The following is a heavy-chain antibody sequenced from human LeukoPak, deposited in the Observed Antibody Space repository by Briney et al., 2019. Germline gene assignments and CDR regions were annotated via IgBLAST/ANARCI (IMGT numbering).Heavy chain of an antibody. Sequence: PSETLSLTCTVSGGSISSSSYYWGWIRQPPGKGLEWIGSIYYSGSTYYNPSLKSRVTISVDTSKNQFSLKLSSVTAADTAVYYCARHVSYSGGSYRYFPYYFDYWGQGTLVTVSS. CDR2: IYYSGST. CDR1: GGSISSSSYY. J-gene: IGHJ4*02. V-gene: IGHV4-39*01. CDR3: ARHVSYSGGSYRYFPYYFDY. D-gene: IGHD3-16*02.